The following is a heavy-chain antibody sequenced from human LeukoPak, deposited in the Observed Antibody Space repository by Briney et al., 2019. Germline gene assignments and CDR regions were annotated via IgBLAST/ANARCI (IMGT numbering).Heavy chain of an antibody. CDR2: IYYSGTT. Sequence: SSETLSLTCTVSGGSISSSYYYWGWIRQPPGKGLEWIGSIYYSGTTYYNPSLKSRVTISVDTSKNQFSLKLSSLTAADTAVYYCARRGWELLLWYFDLWGRGTLVTVSS. D-gene: IGHD1-26*01. CDR3: ARRGWELLLWYFDL. V-gene: IGHV4-39*01. CDR1: GGSISSSYYY. J-gene: IGHJ2*01.